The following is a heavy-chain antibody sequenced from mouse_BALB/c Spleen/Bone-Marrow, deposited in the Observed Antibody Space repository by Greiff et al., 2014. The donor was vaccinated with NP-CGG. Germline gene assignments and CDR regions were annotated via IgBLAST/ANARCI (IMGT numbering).Heavy chain of an antibody. J-gene: IGHJ3*01. V-gene: IGHV3-6*02. CDR1: GYSITSGYY. CDR2: ISYDGSN. CDR3: ARAGVRREALFAY. D-gene: IGHD1-2*01. Sequence: EVKLMESGPGLVKPSQSLSLTCSVTGYSITSGYYWNRIRQFPGTKLEWMGYISYDGSNNYNPSLKNRISITRDTSKNQFFLKSNSVTTEDTATYYCARAGVRREALFAYWGQGTLVTASA.